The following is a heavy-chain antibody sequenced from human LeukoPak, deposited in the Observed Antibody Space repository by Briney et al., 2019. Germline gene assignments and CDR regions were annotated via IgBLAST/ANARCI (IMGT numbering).Heavy chain of an antibody. CDR2: ISYDGSKK. D-gene: IGHD5-18*01. Sequence: VGSLRLSCAASGFTFSSYAMHGGRQAPGKGLEWVAVISYDGSKKYYADSVKGRFTISRDNSKNTLYLQMNRLRAEDTAVYYCARSLPHYGYSYGLSAYFDYWGQGTLVTVSS. V-gene: IGHV3-30-3*01. CDR1: GFTFSSYA. CDR3: ARSLPHYGYSYGLSAYFDY. J-gene: IGHJ4*02.